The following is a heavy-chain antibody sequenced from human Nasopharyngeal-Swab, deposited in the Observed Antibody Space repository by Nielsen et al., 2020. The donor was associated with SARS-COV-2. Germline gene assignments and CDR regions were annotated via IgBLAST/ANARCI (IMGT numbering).Heavy chain of an antibody. CDR1: GFIFSDHY. V-gene: IGHV3-72*01. Sequence: GGSLRLSCAASGFIFSDHYMDWVRQAPGKGLEWVGRTRNKANSYTTEYAASVKGRFTISRDDSENSVYLQMNSLKTEDTAVYYCARGATIFGVVLGDSYGMDVWGQGTTVTVSS. J-gene: IGHJ6*02. CDR2: TRNKANSYTT. CDR3: ARGATIFGVVLGDSYGMDV. D-gene: IGHD3-3*01.